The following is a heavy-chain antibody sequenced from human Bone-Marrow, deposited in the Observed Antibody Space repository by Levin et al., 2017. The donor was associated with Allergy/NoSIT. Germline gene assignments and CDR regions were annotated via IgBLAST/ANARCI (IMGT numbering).Heavy chain of an antibody. J-gene: IGHJ3*02. CDR2: INPKNGGT. V-gene: IGHV1-2*06. CDR3: ARDRRWNFRGDDAFQI. CDR1: GYTFGDYY. D-gene: IGHD1-7*01. Sequence: ASVKVSCKASGYTFGDYYIHWVRQAPGQGLEWMGQINPKNGGTIFAQKFQGRVAVTRDTSITTAYLEMRRLTSHDTAVYFCARDRRWNFRGDDAFQIWGQGTMVTVSS.